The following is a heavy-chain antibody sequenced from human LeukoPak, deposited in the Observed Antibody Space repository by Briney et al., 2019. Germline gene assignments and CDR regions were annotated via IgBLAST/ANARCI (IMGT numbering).Heavy chain of an antibody. D-gene: IGHD5-12*01. CDR1: GYTLTELS. CDR2: FDPEDGET. Sequence: ASVKVSCKVSGYTLTELSMHWVRQAPGKGLEWMGGFDPEDGETIYAQKFQGRVTMTEDTSTDTAYMEPSSLRSEDTAVYYCATLATSGYYYYYMDVWGKGTTVTVSS. J-gene: IGHJ6*03. V-gene: IGHV1-24*01. CDR3: ATLATSGYYYYYMDV.